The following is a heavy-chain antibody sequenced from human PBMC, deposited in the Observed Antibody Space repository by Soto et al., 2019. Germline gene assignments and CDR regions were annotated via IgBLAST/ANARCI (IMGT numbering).Heavy chain of an antibody. CDR1: GFTFSSYA. CDR3: ARDRSGWYVDYYFYCIGV. D-gene: IGHD6-19*01. Sequence: SLRLSCAASGFTFSSYAMHWVRQAPGKGLEWVAVISYDGSNKYYADSVKGRFTISRDNSKNTLYLQMNSLRAEDTAVYYCARDRSGWYVDYYFYCIGVWGHLTSFTV. CDR2: ISYDGSNK. V-gene: IGHV3-30-3*01. J-gene: IGHJ6*02.